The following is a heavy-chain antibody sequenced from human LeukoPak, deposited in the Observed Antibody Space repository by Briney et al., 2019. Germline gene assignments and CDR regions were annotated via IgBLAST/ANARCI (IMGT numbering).Heavy chain of an antibody. CDR1: GFTFSSYA. V-gene: IGHV3-30*01. D-gene: IGHD3-3*02. CDR2: ISYDGSNK. Sequence: GGSLRLSCAASGFTFSSYAMHWVRQAPGKGLEWVAVISYDGSNKYYADSVKGRFTISRDNSKNTLYLQMNSLRAEDTAVYYCARDHFTPYRSSRAGLDYWGQGTLVTVSS. CDR3: ARDHFTPYRSSRAGLDY. J-gene: IGHJ4*02.